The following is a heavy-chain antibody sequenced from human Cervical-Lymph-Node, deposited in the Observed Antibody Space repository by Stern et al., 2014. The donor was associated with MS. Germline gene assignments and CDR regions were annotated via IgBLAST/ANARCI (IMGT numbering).Heavy chain of an antibody. V-gene: IGHV5-51*01. CDR3: ARGGNWHNWFHP. Sequence: EVQLLESGAEVKKPGESLKISCKDSGYNFTNYWIGWVRQMPGKGLEWMGIIYPADSDTRYSPSFQGQVTISVDKSINTAYLQWSSVQASDTAMYYCARGGNWHNWFHPWGQGTPVTVSS. CDR2: IYPADSDT. J-gene: IGHJ5*02. D-gene: IGHD1-1*01. CDR1: GYNFTNYW.